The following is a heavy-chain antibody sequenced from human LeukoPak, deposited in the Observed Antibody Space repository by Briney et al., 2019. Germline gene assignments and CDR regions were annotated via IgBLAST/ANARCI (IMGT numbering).Heavy chain of an antibody. V-gene: IGHV3-30*02. D-gene: IGHD5-18*01. CDR2: LRRDGSDK. J-gene: IGHJ4*02. Sequence: PGGSLGLSCAASGFTFSNYCMHWVRQAPGKGLEWVAFLRRDGSDKYYADPVKGRFPISRDNSKNTVYLQMNSLRPEDAAVYYCAKDHSQNFDYWGQGTLVTVSS. CDR3: AKDHSQNFDY. CDR1: GFTFSNYC.